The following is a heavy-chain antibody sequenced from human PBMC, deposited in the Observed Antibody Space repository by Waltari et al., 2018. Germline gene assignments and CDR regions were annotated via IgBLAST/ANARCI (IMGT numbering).Heavy chain of an antibody. CDR1: GGSISSYY. D-gene: IGHD2-21*01. Sequence: QVQLQESGPGLVKPSETLSLTCTVSGGSISSYYWSWIRQPPGKGLEWIGYIYYSGSTNYNPSLKSRVTISVDTSKNQFSLKLSSVTAADTAVYYCARVRRPHCGGDCYFGEAYFDYWGQGTLVTVSS. J-gene: IGHJ4*02. V-gene: IGHV4-59*01. CDR3: ARVRRPHCGGDCYFGEAYFDY. CDR2: IYYSGST.